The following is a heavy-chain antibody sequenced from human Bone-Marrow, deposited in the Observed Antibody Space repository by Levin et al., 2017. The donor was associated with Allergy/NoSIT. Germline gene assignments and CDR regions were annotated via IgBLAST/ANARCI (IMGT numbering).Heavy chain of an antibody. J-gene: IGHJ4*02. V-gene: IGHV3-30*18. CDR2: ISYDGSRK. Sequence: PGGSLRLSCAASGFTFSSYGMHWVRQAPGKGLEWVTVISYDGSRKYYADSVKGRFTISRDNSKNTLYLQMNSLRAEDTAVYYCAKDRGTAMVQYDFDYWGQGTLVTVSS. CDR1: GFTFSSYG. D-gene: IGHD5-18*01. CDR3: AKDRGTAMVQYDFDY.